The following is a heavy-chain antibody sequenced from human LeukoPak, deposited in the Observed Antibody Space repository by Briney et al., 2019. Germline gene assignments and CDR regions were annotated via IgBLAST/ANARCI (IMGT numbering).Heavy chain of an antibody. CDR1: GGSISSYY. Sequence: SETLSLTCTVSGGSISSYYWSWIRQPPGKGLEWIGYIYYSGSTNYNPSLKSRVTISVDTSKNQFSLKLSSVTAADTAVYYCARVTFYSDSRGYYGNTGLDHWGQEMLVTVSS. CDR2: IYYSGST. J-gene: IGHJ4*02. V-gene: IGHV4-59*01. CDR3: ARVTFYSDSRGYYGNTGLDH. D-gene: IGHD3-22*01.